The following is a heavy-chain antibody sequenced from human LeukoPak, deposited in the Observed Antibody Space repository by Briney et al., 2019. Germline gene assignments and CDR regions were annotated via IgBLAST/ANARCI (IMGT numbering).Heavy chain of an antibody. J-gene: IGHJ4*02. CDR2: IYYTGAT. V-gene: IGHV4-59*12. CDR3: ARDPDY. CDR1: GGSISTYY. Sequence: SETLSLTCTVSGGSISTYYWSWIRQPPGKGLEWIGYIYYTGATTYNPSLKGRVTLSVDTSKNQFSLRLTSVTAADTAVYYCARDPDYWGQGTLVTVSS.